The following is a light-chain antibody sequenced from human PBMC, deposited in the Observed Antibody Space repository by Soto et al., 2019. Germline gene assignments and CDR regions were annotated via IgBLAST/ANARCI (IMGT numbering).Light chain of an antibody. CDR3: SSYTSSSTLYV. J-gene: IGLJ1*01. CDR1: SSDVGGYKY. Sequence: QSALTQPASVSGSPGQSITISCTGTSSDVGGYKYVSWYQQHPGKAPKLMIYEVSNRPSGVSNRFSGSKSGNTASLTISGRQAEDEADYYCSSYTSSSTLYVCGTGTKVTVL. V-gene: IGLV2-14*01. CDR2: EVS.